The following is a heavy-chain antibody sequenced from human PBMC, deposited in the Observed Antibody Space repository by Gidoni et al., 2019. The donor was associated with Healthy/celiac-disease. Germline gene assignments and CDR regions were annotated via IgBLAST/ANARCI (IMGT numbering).Heavy chain of an antibody. Sequence: QVQLQQWGAGLLKPSETLSLTCAVYGGSFSGYYWSWLRQPPGKGLEWIGEINHSGSTNYNPSLKSRVTISVDTSKNQFSLKLSSVTAADTAVYYCARCGGSVWALGIGWYFDLWGRGTLVTVSS. CDR3: ARCGGSVWALGIGWYFDL. CDR1: GGSFSGYY. D-gene: IGHD7-27*01. V-gene: IGHV4-34*01. J-gene: IGHJ2*01. CDR2: INHSGST.